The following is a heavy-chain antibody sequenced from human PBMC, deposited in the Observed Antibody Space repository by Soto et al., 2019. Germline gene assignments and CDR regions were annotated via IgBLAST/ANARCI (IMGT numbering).Heavy chain of an antibody. V-gene: IGHV1-58*01. D-gene: IGHD6-19*01. CDR1: GFTFTHSA. CDR2: IVVNSGNT. CDR3: AANPRYSSGWYGASTSYYYAMDV. J-gene: IGHJ6*02. Sequence: SVKVSCKASGFTFTHSAVQWVRQARGQRLEWNGWIVVNSGNTNFAQQFQERVTITRDMSTNTVYKELSSLRSEETALYYCAANPRYSSGWYGASTSYYYAMDVWSQGTTVTVSS.